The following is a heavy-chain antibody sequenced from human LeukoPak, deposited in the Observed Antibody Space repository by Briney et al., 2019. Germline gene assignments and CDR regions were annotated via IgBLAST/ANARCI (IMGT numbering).Heavy chain of an antibody. J-gene: IGHJ3*02. V-gene: IGHV4-34*01. CDR2: INHSGST. Sequence: SETLSLTCVVYDDSFSGYYWNWIRQPPEKGREWIGEINHSGSTNYNPSLKSRVTISVDTSKNQFSLKMSSVTAADTAVYYCARDLKLDGSSGYYAFDIWGQGTMVTVSS. CDR1: DDSFSGYY. CDR3: ARDLKLDGSSGYYAFDI. D-gene: IGHD3-22*01.